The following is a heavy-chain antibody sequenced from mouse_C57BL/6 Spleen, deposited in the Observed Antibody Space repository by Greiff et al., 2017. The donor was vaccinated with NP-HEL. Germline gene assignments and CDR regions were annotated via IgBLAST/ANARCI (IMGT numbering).Heavy chain of an antibody. CDR3: TRRWLLRLFAY. CDR1: GYTFTDYE. V-gene: IGHV1-15*01. J-gene: IGHJ3*01. D-gene: IGHD1-2*01. CDR2: IDPETGGT. Sequence: QVQLQQSGAELVRPGASVTLSCKASGYTFTDYEMHWVKQTPVHGLEWIGAIDPETGGTAYNQKFKGKAILTADKSSSTAYMELRSLTSEDSAVYYCTRRWLLRLFAYWGQGTLVTVSA.